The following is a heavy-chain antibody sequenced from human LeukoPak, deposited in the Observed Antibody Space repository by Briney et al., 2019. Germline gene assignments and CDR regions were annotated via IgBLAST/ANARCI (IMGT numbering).Heavy chain of an antibody. V-gene: IGHV3-53*01. CDR1: GFTVSTNY. J-gene: IGHJ4*02. D-gene: IGHD6-19*01. CDR2: ISNAGTT. CDR3: ARVRSDSRGWYEFDY. Sequence: GGSLRLSCAASGFTVSTNYMGWVRQVSGEGLEFVSLISNAGTTDYADSVKGRFTISSDSSKNTLYLQMNSLRAEDTAVYYCARVRSDSRGWYEFDYWGQGTLVTVSS.